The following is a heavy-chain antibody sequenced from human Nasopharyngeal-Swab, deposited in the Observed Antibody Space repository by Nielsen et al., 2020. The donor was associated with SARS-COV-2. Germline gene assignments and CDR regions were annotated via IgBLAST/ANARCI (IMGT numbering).Heavy chain of an antibody. CDR2: IYSGGST. Sequence: GGSLRLSCAASGFTVTSNYMSWVRQAPGKGLEWVSVIYSGGSTYYADSVKGRFTISRDNSKNTLYLQMNSLRAEDTAVYYCARVVTMINHYYYGMDVWGQGTTVTVSS. J-gene: IGHJ6*02. D-gene: IGHD3-22*01. V-gene: IGHV3-53*01. CDR3: ARVVTMINHYYYGMDV. CDR1: GFTVTSNY.